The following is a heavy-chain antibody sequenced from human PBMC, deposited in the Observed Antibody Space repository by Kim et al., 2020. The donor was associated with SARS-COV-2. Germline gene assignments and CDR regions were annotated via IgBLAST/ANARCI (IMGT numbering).Heavy chain of an antibody. V-gene: IGHV3-21*01. CDR2: ISSSSSYI. CDR3: ARDFSPRIAVAGTLPFDI. D-gene: IGHD6-19*01. CDR1: GFTFSSYS. J-gene: IGHJ3*02. Sequence: GGSLRLSCAASGFTFSSYSMNWVRQAPGKGLEWVSSISSSSSYIYYADSVKGRFTISRDNAKNSLYLQMNSLRAEDTAVYYCARDFSPRIAVAGTLPFDIWGQGTMVTVSS.